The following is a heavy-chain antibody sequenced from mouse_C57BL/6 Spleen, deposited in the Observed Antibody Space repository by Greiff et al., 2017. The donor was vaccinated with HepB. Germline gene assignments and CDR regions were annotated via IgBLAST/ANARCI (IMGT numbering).Heavy chain of an antibody. Sequence: VQLQQPGAELVKPGASVKLSCKASGYTFTSYWMQWVKQRPGQGLEWIGEIDPSDSYTNYNQKFKGKATLTVDTSSSTAYMQLSSLTSEDSAVYYCARRNYNFDYWGQGTTLTVSS. V-gene: IGHV1-50*01. CDR2: IDPSDSYT. J-gene: IGHJ2*01. CDR1: GYTFTSYW. CDR3: ARRNYNFDY. D-gene: IGHD2-1*01.